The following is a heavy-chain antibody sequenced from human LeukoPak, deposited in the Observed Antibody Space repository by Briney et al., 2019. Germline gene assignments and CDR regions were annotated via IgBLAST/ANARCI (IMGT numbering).Heavy chain of an antibody. CDR3: ATAGSPYCSSTSCYRVDYYYYYMDV. CDR2: INPNSGGT. D-gene: IGHD2-2*01. V-gene: IGHV1-2*02. J-gene: IGHJ6*03. CDR1: GYTFTGYY. Sequence: ASVKVSCKASGYTFTGYYMHWVRQAPGQGLEWMGWINPNSGGTNYAQKFQGRVTMTRDTSISTAYMELSRLRSDDTAVYYCATAGSPYCSSTSCYRVDYYYYYMDVWGKGTTVTVSS.